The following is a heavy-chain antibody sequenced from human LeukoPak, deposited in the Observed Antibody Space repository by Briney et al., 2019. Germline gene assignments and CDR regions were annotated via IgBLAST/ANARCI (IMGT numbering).Heavy chain of an antibody. Sequence: ASVKVSCKASGYTFTCYGICWVRQAPRQGLEWMGWISAYNGNTNYAQKLQGRVTMTTDTSTSTAYMELRSLRSDDTAVYYCARRESLHHDAFDIWGQGTMVTVSS. CDR3: ARRESLHHDAFDI. CDR2: ISAYNGNT. V-gene: IGHV1-18*01. J-gene: IGHJ3*02. D-gene: IGHD5/OR15-5a*01. CDR1: GYTFTCYG.